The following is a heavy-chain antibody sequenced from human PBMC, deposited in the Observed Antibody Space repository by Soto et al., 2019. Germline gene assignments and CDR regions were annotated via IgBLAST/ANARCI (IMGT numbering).Heavy chain of an antibody. D-gene: IGHD4-17*01. CDR2: INPNSGGT. V-gene: IGHV1-2*04. CDR3: ARGIGRKDYGDPSDAFDI. Sequence: ASVKVSCKASGYTFTGYYMHWVRQAPGQGLEWMGWINPNSGGTNYAQKFQGWVTMTRDTSISTAYMELSRLRSDDTAVYYCARGIGRKDYGDPSDAFDIWGQGTMVTVSS. CDR1: GYTFTGYY. J-gene: IGHJ3*02.